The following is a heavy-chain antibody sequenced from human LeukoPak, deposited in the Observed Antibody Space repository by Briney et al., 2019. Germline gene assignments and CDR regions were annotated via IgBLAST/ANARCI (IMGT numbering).Heavy chain of an antibody. CDR1: GGSISSYY. CDR3: ARDRAAAHFDY. D-gene: IGHD6-13*01. V-gene: IGHV4-59*01. J-gene: IGHJ4*02. CDR2: IYYSGST. Sequence: SETLSLTCTVSGGSISSYYCSWIRQPPGKGLEWIGYIYYSGSTNYNPSLKSRVTISVDTSKNQFSLKLSSVTAADTAVYYCARDRAAAHFDYWGQGTLVTVSS.